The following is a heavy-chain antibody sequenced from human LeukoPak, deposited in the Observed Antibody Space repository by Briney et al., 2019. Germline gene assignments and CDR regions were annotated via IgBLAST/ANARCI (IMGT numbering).Heavy chain of an antibody. CDR1: GYTFTGYY. V-gene: IGHV1-2*02. CDR3: ARVAAAPFDY. D-gene: IGHD6-13*01. J-gene: IGHJ4*02. Sequence: ASVTVSCTASGYTFTGYYMHWVRQAPGQGLEWMGWINPNSGGTNYAQKFQGRVTMTRVTSISTAYMELSRLRSDDTAVYSCARVAAAPFDYWGQGTLVTVSS. CDR2: INPNSGGT.